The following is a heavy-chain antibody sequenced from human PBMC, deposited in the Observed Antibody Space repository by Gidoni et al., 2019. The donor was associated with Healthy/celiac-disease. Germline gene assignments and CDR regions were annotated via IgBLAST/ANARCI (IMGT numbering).Heavy chain of an antibody. CDR3: TRELYCSGGSCYSGWFDP. CDR2: IRSKAYGGTT. J-gene: IGHJ5*02. CDR1: GFTFGDYA. Sequence: EVQLVESGGGLVQPGRSLRLSCTASGFTFGDYAMSWFRQAPGKGLEWVGFIRSKAYGGTTEYAASVKGRFTISRDDSKSIAYLQMNGLKTEDTAVYYCTRELYCSGGSCYSGWFDPWGQGTLVTVSS. D-gene: IGHD2-15*01. V-gene: IGHV3-49*03.